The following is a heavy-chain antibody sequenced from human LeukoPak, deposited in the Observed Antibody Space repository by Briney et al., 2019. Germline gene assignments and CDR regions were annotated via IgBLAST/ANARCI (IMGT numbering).Heavy chain of an antibody. Sequence: GGSLRLSCAASGFTFSSYWMSWVRLAPGKGLEWVANIKGDGSEKWYADSVKGRFTISRDNAQNSVHLQMNSLRAEDTAVYHCARDEYRSRWLHPWGQGSLVTVTS. J-gene: IGHJ5*02. CDR2: IKGDGSEK. CDR3: ARDEYRSRWLHP. CDR1: GFTFSSYW. V-gene: IGHV3-7*01. D-gene: IGHD5-24*01.